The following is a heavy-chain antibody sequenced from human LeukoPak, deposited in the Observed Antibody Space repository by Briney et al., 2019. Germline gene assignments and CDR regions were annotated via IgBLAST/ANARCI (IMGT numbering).Heavy chain of an antibody. CDR3: ARGGPAKYYFDSSGYHY. CDR2: INPSGGNT. Sequence: ASVKVSCKASGYTFTSYDIHWVRQAPGQGLEWMGIINPSGGNTNYAQKFQGRVTMTRDTSTSTVYMELSSLRSEDTAVYYCARGGPAKYYFDSSGYHYWGQGTLVTVSS. J-gene: IGHJ4*02. CDR1: GYTFTSYD. D-gene: IGHD3-22*01. V-gene: IGHV1-46*01.